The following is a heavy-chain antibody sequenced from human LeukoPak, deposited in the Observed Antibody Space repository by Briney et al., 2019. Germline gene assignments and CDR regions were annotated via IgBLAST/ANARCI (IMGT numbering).Heavy chain of an antibody. CDR3: ARDHSSSWYPDAFDI. CDR1: GGSFSGYY. Sequence: SETLSLTCAVYGGSFSGYYWSWIRQPPGKGLEWIGEINHSGSTNYNPSLKSRVTISVDTSKNQFSLKLSSVTAADTAVYYCARDHSSSWYPDAFDIWGQGTMVTVSS. J-gene: IGHJ3*02. V-gene: IGHV4-34*01. D-gene: IGHD6-13*01. CDR2: INHSGST.